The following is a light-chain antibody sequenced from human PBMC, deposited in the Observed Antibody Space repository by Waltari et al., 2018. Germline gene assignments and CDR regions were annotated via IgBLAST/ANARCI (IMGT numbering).Light chain of an antibody. Sequence: EIVLTQSPGTLSLSHGERATLSCRASQSVTSISLTWYQKKVGQAPRLLIYGTSRRATGIPDRFSGSGSGTEFTLTISRLEPEDFAVYYCQQYDGEVVTFGGGTKVEI. CDR1: QSVTSIS. J-gene: IGKJ4*01. CDR2: GTS. V-gene: IGKV3-20*01. CDR3: QQYDGEVVT.